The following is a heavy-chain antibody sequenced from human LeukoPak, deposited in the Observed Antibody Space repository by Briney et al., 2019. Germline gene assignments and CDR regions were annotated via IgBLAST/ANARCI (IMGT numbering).Heavy chain of an antibody. D-gene: IGHD2-2*02. CDR3: ARVLGCCSSTSCYTRFDY. CDR2: INHSGST. J-gene: IGHJ4*02. V-gene: IGHV4-34*01. CDR1: GGSFTGYY. Sequence: SETLSLTCAVYGGSFTGYYWSWIRQPPGKGLVWIGEINHSGSTNYNPSLKSRVTISVDTSKNQFSLKLSSVTAAETAVYYCARVLGCCSSTSCYTRFDYWGQGTLVTVSS.